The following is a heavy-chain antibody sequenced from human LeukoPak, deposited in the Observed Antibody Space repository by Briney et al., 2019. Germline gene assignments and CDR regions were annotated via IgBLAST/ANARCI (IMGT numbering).Heavy chain of an antibody. CDR1: GFDFTAYG. V-gene: IGHV5-51*01. Sequence: GESLKISCKCSGFDFTAYGIAWVRQMPGKGLEWMGNIYPGGSNGRYSPSFQGQVTMSADKSISTAYLQWSSLKASDTAMYYCARIAKYSYGSGYFDYWGQGTLVTVSS. CDR3: ARIAKYSYGSGYFDY. D-gene: IGHD5-18*01. CDR2: IYPGGSNG. J-gene: IGHJ4*02.